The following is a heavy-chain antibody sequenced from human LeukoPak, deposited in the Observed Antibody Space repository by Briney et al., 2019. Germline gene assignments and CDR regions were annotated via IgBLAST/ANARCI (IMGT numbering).Heavy chain of an antibody. D-gene: IGHD2-2*01. V-gene: IGHV3-23*01. Sequence: QAGGSLRLSCAASGFTFSSYAMSWVRQAPGKGLEWVSAISGSGGSTYYADSVKGRFTISRDNSKNTLYLQMNSLRAEDTAVYYCAKDRAGYCSSTSCYWLAECFQHWGQGTLVTVSS. CDR1: GFTFSSYA. CDR2: ISGSGGST. J-gene: IGHJ1*01. CDR3: AKDRAGYCSSTSCYWLAECFQH.